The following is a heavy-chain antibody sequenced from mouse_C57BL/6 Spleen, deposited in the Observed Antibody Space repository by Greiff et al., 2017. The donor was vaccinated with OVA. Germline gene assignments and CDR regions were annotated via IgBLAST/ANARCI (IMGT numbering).Heavy chain of an antibody. V-gene: IGHV1-74*01. Sequence: QVHVKQPGAELVKPGASVKVSCKASGYTFTSYWMHWVKQRPGQGLEWIGRIHPSDSDTNYNQKFKGKATLTVDKSSSTAYMQLSSLTSEDSAVYYCAIPITTVVATDWYFDVWGTGTTVTVSS. J-gene: IGHJ1*03. CDR3: AIPITTVVATDWYFDV. D-gene: IGHD1-1*01. CDR1: GYTFTSYW. CDR2: IHPSDSDT.